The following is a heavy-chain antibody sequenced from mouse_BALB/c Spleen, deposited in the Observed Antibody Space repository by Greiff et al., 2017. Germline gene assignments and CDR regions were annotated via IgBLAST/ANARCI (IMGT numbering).Heavy chain of an antibody. V-gene: IGHV1-9*01. J-gene: IGHJ2*01. CDR1: GYTFSSYW. D-gene: IGHD1-1*01. CDR2: ILPGSGST. Sequence: VKLQESGAELMKPGASVKISCKATGYTFSSYWIEWVKQRPGHGLEWIGEILPGSGSTNYNEKFKGKATFTADTSSNTAYMQLSSLTSEDSAVYYCARSVSTTVVDYWGQGTTLTVSS. CDR3: ARSVSTTVVDY.